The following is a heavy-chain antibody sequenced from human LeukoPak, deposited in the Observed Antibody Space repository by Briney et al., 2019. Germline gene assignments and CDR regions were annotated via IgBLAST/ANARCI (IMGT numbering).Heavy chain of an antibody. D-gene: IGHD6-6*01. CDR2: INHSGST. V-gene: IGHV4-34*01. Sequence: SETLSLTCAVYGGSFSGYYWSWIRQPPGKGLEWIGEINHSGSTNYNPSLKSRVTISVDTSKNQFSLKLSSVTDADTAVYYCARGTKLLAARRLGWFDPWGQGTLVTVSS. CDR1: GGSFSGYY. CDR3: ARGTKLLAARRLGWFDP. J-gene: IGHJ5*02.